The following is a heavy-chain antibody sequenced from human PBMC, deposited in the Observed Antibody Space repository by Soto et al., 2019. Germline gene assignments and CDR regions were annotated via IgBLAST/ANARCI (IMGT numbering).Heavy chain of an antibody. D-gene: IGHD5-12*01. CDR1: GESFIGYY. V-gene: IGHV4-34*02. Sequence: QVHLQQWGAGLLKPSETLSLTCAVYGESFIGYYWTWIRQPPGKGLEWIGEINHRGSTNYNPSLKGRVTISIDTSKNQFSLKLTSVTAADTSVYYCARTDILTTNWFDPWGQGTLVTVSS. J-gene: IGHJ5*02. CDR3: ARTDILTTNWFDP. CDR2: INHRGST.